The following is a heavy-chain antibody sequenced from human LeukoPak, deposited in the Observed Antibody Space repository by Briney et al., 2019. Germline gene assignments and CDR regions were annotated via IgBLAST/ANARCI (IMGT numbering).Heavy chain of an antibody. CDR3: TTWLDCSSTSCYVNFDY. V-gene: IGHV3-15*01. J-gene: IGHJ4*02. CDR2: IKSKTDGGTT. CDR1: GFTFSNAW. Sequence: GGSLRLSCAASGFTFSNAWMNWVRQAPGKGLEWVGRIKSKTDGGTTDYAAPVKGRFTIPRDDSKNTLYLQMNSLEIEDTAVYYCTTWLDCSSTSCYVNFDYWGQGTLVTVSS. D-gene: IGHD2-2*01.